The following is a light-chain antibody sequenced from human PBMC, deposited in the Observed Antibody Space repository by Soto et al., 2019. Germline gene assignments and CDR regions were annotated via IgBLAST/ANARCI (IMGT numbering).Light chain of an antibody. J-gene: IGKJ3*01. Sequence: DIVMTQSPDSLAVSLGERATINCKSSQSVLYSSNNKNYLAWYQQKPGQPPKLLIYWASTRESVVPDRFSGSGSGTDFTLTISSLQAEDGAVYYCQQYYSTPFTFGPGTKVDIK. V-gene: IGKV4-1*01. CDR1: QSVLYSSNNKNY. CDR2: WAS. CDR3: QQYYSTPFT.